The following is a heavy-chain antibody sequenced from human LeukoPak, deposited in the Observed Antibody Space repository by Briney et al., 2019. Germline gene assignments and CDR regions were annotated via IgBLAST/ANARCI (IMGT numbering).Heavy chain of an antibody. J-gene: IGHJ4*02. Sequence: PGGSLRLSCAASGFTFSSYWMSWVRQAPGKGLEWVANIKQGGSEKYYVDSVKGRFTISRDNAKNSLYLQMNSLRAEDTAVYYCASQYLYYYGYYRGYFDYWGQGTLVTVSS. CDR1: GFTFSSYW. V-gene: IGHV3-7*01. CDR3: ASQYLYYYGYYRGYFDY. D-gene: IGHD3-10*01. CDR2: IKQGGSEK.